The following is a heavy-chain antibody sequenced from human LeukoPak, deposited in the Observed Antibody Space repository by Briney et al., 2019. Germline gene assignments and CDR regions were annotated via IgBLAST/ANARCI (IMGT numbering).Heavy chain of an antibody. J-gene: IGHJ5*02. V-gene: IGHV4-34*01. CDR1: GGSLSNYY. D-gene: IGHD3-10*01. CDR3: ARGPASGSAFAWFDP. Sequence: PSETLSLTCAVYGGSLSNYYWSWIRQPPGKGLEWIGEINHSGSTKFNPSLKSRVTILVDMSKSQFSLELGSVTAADTAVYYCARGPASGSAFAWFDPWGQGTLVTVSS. CDR2: INHSGST.